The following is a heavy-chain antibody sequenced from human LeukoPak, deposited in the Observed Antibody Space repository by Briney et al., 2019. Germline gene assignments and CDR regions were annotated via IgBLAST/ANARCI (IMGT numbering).Heavy chain of an antibody. Sequence: GGSLRLSCAASGFTFTSYSMNWVRQAPGKGLEWVSAISGSGGSTYYADFVKGRFTISRDNSKSTLYLQMNSLRAEDTAVYYCARHSGSYYIPDLDYWGQGTLVTVSS. CDR3: ARHSGSYYIPDLDY. J-gene: IGHJ4*02. V-gene: IGHV3-23*01. D-gene: IGHD3-10*01. CDR1: GFTFTSYS. CDR2: ISGSGGST.